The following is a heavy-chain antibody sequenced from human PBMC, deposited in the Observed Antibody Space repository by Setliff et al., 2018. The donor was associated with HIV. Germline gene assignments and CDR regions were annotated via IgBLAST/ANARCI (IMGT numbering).Heavy chain of an antibody. J-gene: IGHJ5*02. V-gene: IGHV4-38-2*01. CDR3: ARYGGNSFWFDP. D-gene: IGHD2-21*01. CDR1: GYSISTAYY. Sequence: SETLSLTCAVSGYSISTAYYWAWIRQPPGKGLEWIGGVHHSGSTHYNPSLRSRVTISPQTSKNQFSLELTSVTAADTAVYYCARYGGNSFWFDPWGQGTLVTVS. CDR2: VHHSGST.